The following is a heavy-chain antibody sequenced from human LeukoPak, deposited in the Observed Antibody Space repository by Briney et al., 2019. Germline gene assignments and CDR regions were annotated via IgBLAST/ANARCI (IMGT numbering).Heavy chain of an antibody. Sequence: GASVKVSCKASGGTFSSYAISWVRQAPGQGLEWMGRIIPILGIANYAQKFQGRVTITADKSTSTAYMELSSLRSEDTAVYYCAREQNDGSGRSVRGWGQGTLVTVSS. CDR3: AREQNDGSGRSVRG. J-gene: IGHJ4*02. CDR2: IIPILGIA. V-gene: IGHV1-69*04. D-gene: IGHD3-10*01. CDR1: GGTFSSYA.